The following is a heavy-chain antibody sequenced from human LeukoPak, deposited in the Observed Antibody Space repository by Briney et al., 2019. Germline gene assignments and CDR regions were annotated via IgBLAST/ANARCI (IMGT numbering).Heavy chain of an antibody. V-gene: IGHV1-18*01. Sequence: EASVKVSCKASGYTFTSYGISWVRQAPGQGLEWMGWISAYNGNTNYAQKPQGRVTMTTDTSTSTAYMELRSLRSDDTAVYYCARGSVSDGDPYYFDYWGQGTLVTVSS. D-gene: IGHD4-17*01. CDR2: ISAYNGNT. CDR1: GYTFTSYG. CDR3: ARGSVSDGDPYYFDY. J-gene: IGHJ4*02.